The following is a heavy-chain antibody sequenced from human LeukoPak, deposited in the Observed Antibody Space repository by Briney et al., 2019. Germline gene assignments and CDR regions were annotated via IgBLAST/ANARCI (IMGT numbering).Heavy chain of an antibody. J-gene: IGHJ4*02. V-gene: IGHV1-18*04. CDR1: GNTFTSYG. CDR2: ISAYNGNT. CDR3: VTAAGTYFDY. D-gene: IGHD6-19*01. Sequence: ASVKVSCKASGNTFTSYGISWVRQAPGQGLEWMGWISAYNGNTNYAQKLQGRVTMTTDTSTSTAYMELRSLRSGDTAVYYCVTAAGTYFDYWGQGTLVTVSS.